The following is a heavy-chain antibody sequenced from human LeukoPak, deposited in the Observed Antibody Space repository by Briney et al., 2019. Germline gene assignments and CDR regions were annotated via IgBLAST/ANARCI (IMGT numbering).Heavy chain of an antibody. Sequence: GGSLRLSCAASGFTFSSYGIHWVRQAPGKGLEWVAFIRYDGSNKYYADSVKGRFTISRDNSKNTLYLQMNSLRAEDTAVYYCARSGTWWELFFDYWGQGTLVTVSS. CDR3: ARSGTWWELFFDY. V-gene: IGHV3-30*02. J-gene: IGHJ4*02. D-gene: IGHD2-15*01. CDR1: GFTFSSYG. CDR2: IRYDGSNK.